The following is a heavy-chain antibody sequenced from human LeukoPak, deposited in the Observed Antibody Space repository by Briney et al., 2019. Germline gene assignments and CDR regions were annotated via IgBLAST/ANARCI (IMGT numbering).Heavy chain of an antibody. CDR1: GFTFSSYG. J-gene: IGHJ6*03. V-gene: IGHV3-30*02. Sequence: PGGSLRLSCAASGFTFSSYGMHWVRQAPGKGLEWVAFIRYDGSNKYYADSVKGRFTISRDNSKNTLYLQMNSLRAEDTAVYYCARDRAITMIVVVKSYYMDVWGKGTTVTVSS. CDR2: IRYDGSNK. CDR3: ARDRAITMIVVVKSYYMDV. D-gene: IGHD3-22*01.